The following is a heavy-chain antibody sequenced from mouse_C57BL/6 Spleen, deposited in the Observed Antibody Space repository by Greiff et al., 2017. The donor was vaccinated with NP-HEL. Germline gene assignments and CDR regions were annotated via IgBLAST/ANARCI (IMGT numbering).Heavy chain of an antibody. CDR2: IYPGDGDT. CDR3: ARGLYGYDRPFAY. CDR1: GYAFSSYW. V-gene: IGHV1-80*01. Sequence: QVQLQQSGAELVKPGASVKISCKASGYAFSSYWMNWVKQRPGKGLEWIGQIYPGDGDTNSNGKFKGKSTLTADKSSSTAYMQLSSLTSEDSAVYFGARGLYGYDRPFAYWGQGTLVTVSA. J-gene: IGHJ3*01. D-gene: IGHD2-2*01.